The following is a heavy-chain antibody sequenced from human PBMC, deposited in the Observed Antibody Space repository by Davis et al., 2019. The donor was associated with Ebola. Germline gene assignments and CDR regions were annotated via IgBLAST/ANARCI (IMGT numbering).Heavy chain of an antibody. D-gene: IGHD3-3*01. CDR1: GFTFSTYA. Sequence: SCKASGFTFSTYAMHWVRQAPGKGLEWVAFISSDGRNKYYPDSVKGRFTISRDNSKNTLYVEMNSLRAEESAVYYCARDRGQPYFDFVMDVWGKGTTVTVSS. V-gene: IGHV3-30*04. CDR2: ISSDGRNK. CDR3: ARDRGQPYFDFVMDV. J-gene: IGHJ6*03.